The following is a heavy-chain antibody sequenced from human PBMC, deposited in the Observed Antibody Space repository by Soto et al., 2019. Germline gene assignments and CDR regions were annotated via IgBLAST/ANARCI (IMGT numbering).Heavy chain of an antibody. CDR2: ISAYNGNT. CDR1: CYHFTRYG. J-gene: IGHJ4*02. CDR3: QWLSGYPEVGYFEY. V-gene: IGHV1-18*04. D-gene: IGHD3-3*01. Sequence: APVKASSKASCYHFTRYGISWVRQAPGQGLEWMVWISAYNGNTNYAQKLQGRVTMTTDTSTSTAYMELRSLRSDDTPVYCSQWLSGYPEVGYFEYWGKVTMGKVSS.